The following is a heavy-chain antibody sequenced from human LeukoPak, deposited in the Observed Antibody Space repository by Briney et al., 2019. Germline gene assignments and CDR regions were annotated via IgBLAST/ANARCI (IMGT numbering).Heavy chain of an antibody. J-gene: IGHJ1*01. D-gene: IGHD4-23*01. Sequence: SQTLSLTCTVSGGSISSGGYYWSWIRQHPGKGLEWIGYIYYSGSTYYNPSLKSRVTISVDTSKNQFSLKLSSVTAADTAVCYCARALRWGEYFQHWGQGTLVTVSS. V-gene: IGHV4-31*03. CDR1: GGSISSGGYY. CDR2: IYYSGST. CDR3: ARALRWGEYFQH.